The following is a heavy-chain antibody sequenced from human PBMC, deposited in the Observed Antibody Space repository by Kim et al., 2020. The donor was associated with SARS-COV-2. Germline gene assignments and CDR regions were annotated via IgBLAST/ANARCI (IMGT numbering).Heavy chain of an antibody. CDR3: ARGLVAATQNFDY. CDR2: INHSGST. D-gene: IGHD2-15*01. Sequence: SETLSLTCAVYGGSFSGYYWSWIRQPPGKGLEWIGEINHSGSTNYNPSLKSRVTISVDTSKNQFSLKLSSVTAADTAGYYCARGLVAATQNFDYWGQGTLVTVSS. V-gene: IGHV4-34*01. CDR1: GGSFSGYY. J-gene: IGHJ4*02.